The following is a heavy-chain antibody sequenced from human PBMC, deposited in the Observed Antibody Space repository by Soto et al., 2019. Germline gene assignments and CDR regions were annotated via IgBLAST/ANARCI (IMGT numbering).Heavy chain of an antibody. J-gene: IGHJ4*02. CDR1: GFTFSSYA. Sequence: QVQLVESGGGVVQPGRSLRLSCAASGFTFSSYAMHWVRQAPGKGLEWVAVISYDGSNEYYADSVKGRFTISRDNSKNTLFLQMNSLRAEDTAVYYCARDQYFDLYFDYWGQGTLVTVSS. V-gene: IGHV3-30-3*01. CDR2: ISYDGSNE. D-gene: IGHD3-9*01. CDR3: ARDQYFDLYFDY.